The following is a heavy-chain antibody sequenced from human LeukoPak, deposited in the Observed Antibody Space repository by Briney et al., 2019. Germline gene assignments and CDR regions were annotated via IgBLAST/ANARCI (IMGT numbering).Heavy chain of an antibody. Sequence: PSETLSLTCTVYGFSITGGYYWGGVRQPPGKGLEWIGSIYHSGSTYYNPSLKSRVTISVDTSKNQFSLKLSSVTASDTAFYYCARDPAGSTSDYWGQGTLVTVSS. J-gene: IGHJ4*02. V-gene: IGHV4-38-2*02. CDR1: GFSITGGYY. CDR2: IYHSGST. D-gene: IGHD1-7*01. CDR3: ARDPAGSTSDY.